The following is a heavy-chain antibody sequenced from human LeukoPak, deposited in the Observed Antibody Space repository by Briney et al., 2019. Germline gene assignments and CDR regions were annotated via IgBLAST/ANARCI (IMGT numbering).Heavy chain of an antibody. CDR3: ARGGNIWSGSRPYFDY. CDR1: GYTFTGYC. V-gene: IGHV1-2*02. J-gene: IGHJ4*02. Sequence: ASVKVSCKASGYTFTGYCMHWVRQAPGQGLEWMGWIDPNSGGTNYAQKFQGRVIMTRDTSISTAYMELSRLRSDDTAVYYCARGGNIWSGSRPYFDYWGQGTLVTVSS. CDR2: IDPNSGGT. D-gene: IGHD3-3*01.